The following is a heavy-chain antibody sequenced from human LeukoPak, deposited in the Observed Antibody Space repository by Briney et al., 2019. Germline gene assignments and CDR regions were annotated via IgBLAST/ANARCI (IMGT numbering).Heavy chain of an antibody. Sequence: PSETLSLTCAVSGGSISSGGHSWSWIRQPPGKGLEWIGYIYHSGSTYYNPSLKSRVTISVDRSKNQFSLKLSSVTAADTAVYYCARGRGRQPAATLDYWGQGTLVTVSS. CDR3: ARGRGRQPAATLDY. CDR1: GGSISSGGHS. D-gene: IGHD2-2*01. J-gene: IGHJ4*02. V-gene: IGHV4-30-2*01. CDR2: IYHSGST.